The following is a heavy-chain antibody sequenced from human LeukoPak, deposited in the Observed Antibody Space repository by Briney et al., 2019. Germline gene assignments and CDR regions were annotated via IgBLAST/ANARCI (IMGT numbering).Heavy chain of an antibody. CDR1: GFTFSTYN. D-gene: IGHD6-13*01. CDR3: AKGPTPLNSRGWIDP. J-gene: IGHJ5*02. CDR2: ISSSGTTT. Sequence: PGGSLRLSCAASGFTFSTYNINWVRQAPGKGLEWVSYISSSGTTTYYADSVEDRFTVSRDNSKNTVYLQMNSLRPEDTAVYYCAKGPTPLNSRGWIDPWGQGTLVTVSS. V-gene: IGHV3-48*01.